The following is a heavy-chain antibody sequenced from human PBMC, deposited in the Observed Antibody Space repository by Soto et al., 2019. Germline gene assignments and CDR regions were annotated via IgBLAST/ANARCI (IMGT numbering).Heavy chain of an antibody. D-gene: IGHD5-12*01. J-gene: IGHJ4*02. Sequence: SETLSLTCSVSGGSISSYYWNWIRQPPGKGLEWIGYIFYTGSTNYNPSLKSRVTISVDTSKNQFSLKLSSVTAADTAVYYCARGYSAYKYYFNYWGQGTLVTVSS. CDR1: GGSISSYY. V-gene: IGHV4-59*01. CDR2: IFYTGST. CDR3: ARGYSAYKYYFNY.